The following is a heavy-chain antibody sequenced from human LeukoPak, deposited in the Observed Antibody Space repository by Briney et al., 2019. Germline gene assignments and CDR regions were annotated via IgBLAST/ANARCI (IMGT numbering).Heavy chain of an antibody. Sequence: PSETLSLTSRVSGASIKSGSNYWGWIRQPPGKTLEWIGGIYSSGSTYYNPSFKSRVIIMIDTPKHHFSLTLSSVTAADTAVYYCARSDGYGLVGIWGQGTMVTVSS. D-gene: IGHD5-18*01. J-gene: IGHJ3*02. CDR3: ARSDGYGLVGI. V-gene: IGHV4-39*07. CDR1: GASIKSGSNY. CDR2: IYSSGST.